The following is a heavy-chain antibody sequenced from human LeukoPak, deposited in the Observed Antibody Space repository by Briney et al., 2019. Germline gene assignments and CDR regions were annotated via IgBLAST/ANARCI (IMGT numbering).Heavy chain of an antibody. CDR3: ARDWLHYSGSNYYYMDV. Sequence: VASVKVSCKASGYTFTGYYMHWVRQAPGQGLEWMGWINPSGGSTTYAQNFQGRVTVTRDTSTSTVYMELSSLRSEDTAVYYCARDWLHYSGSNYYYMDVWGKGTTVTVSS. V-gene: IGHV1-46*03. CDR2: INPSGGST. CDR1: GYTFTGYY. J-gene: IGHJ6*03. D-gene: IGHD3-10*01.